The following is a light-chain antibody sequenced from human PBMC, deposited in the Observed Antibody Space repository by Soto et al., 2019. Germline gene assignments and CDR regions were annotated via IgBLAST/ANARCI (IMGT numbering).Light chain of an antibody. Sequence: IQLTQSPSSLYASVGDRVTITCRASQAIRTALGWYQQKPGKVPKLLIYAASILQSGVPSRFSGSGSGTDFTLTISSLQPEDFATYYCLQHNSYPPTFGQGTRLEIK. CDR1: QAIRTA. CDR2: AAS. CDR3: LQHNSYPPT. J-gene: IGKJ5*01. V-gene: IGKV1-17*01.